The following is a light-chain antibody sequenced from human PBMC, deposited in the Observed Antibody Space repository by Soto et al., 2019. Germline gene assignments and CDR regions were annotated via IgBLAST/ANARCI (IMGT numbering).Light chain of an antibody. CDR1: QDIGNF. Sequence: DIQMTQSPSSLSASVGDRVTISCQASQDIGNFLNWNQQKPGKAPKLLIYDASSLQTGVPPRFSGSGSGTDFSFTISSLQPEDIATYYCQQFDDVPYSFGQGTKVAI. J-gene: IGKJ2*03. CDR3: QQFDDVPYS. CDR2: DAS. V-gene: IGKV1-33*01.